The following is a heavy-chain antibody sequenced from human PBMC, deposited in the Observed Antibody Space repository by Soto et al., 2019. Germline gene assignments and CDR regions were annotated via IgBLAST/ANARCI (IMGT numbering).Heavy chain of an antibody. D-gene: IGHD1-1*01. CDR2: ISSSSSYT. CDR3: AREERSGTPRNYYYYYGMDV. CDR1: GFTFSDYY. Sequence: PGGSLRLSCAASGFTFSDYYMSWIRQAPGKGLEWVSYISSSSSYTNYADSVKGRFTISRDNAKNSLYLQMNSLRAEDTAVHYCAREERSGTPRNYYYYYGMDVWGQGTTVTVSS. J-gene: IGHJ6*02. V-gene: IGHV3-11*06.